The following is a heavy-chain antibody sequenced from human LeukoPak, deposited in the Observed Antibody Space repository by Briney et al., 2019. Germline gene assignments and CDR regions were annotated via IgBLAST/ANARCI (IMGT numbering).Heavy chain of an antibody. V-gene: IGHV4-59*02. D-gene: IGHD4-11*01. Sequence: SETLSLTCTVSGGSVSSYYWSWIRQPPEKGLEWIGYIYYSGSTSYNPSLKSRVSISVDTSNNQFSLKLTSVTAADTAVYYCARHYKSTRTTVFDYWGQGTLVTVSS. J-gene: IGHJ4*02. CDR3: ARHYKSTRTTVFDY. CDR1: GGSVSSYY. CDR2: IYYSGST.